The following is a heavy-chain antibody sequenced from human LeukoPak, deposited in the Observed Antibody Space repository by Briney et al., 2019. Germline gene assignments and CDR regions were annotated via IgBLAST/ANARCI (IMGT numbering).Heavy chain of an antibody. CDR3: ARVPGGGTAAN. CDR2: IHYSGST. V-gene: IGHV4-61*01. J-gene: IGHJ3*01. D-gene: IGHD1-7*01. Sequence: KPSETLSLTCTVSGGSVSRGSYYWSWLRHHPGKGLDWIGYIHYSGSTNYSPSLKSRVTISVDTSKNQFSLKLSSVTAADTAVYYCARVPGGGTAANWGQGTMVTVSS. CDR1: GGSVSRGSYY.